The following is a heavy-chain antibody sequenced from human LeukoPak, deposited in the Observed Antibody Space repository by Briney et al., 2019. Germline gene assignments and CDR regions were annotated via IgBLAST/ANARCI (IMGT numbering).Heavy chain of an antibody. Sequence: PGGSLRLSCAASGFTVSSNYMSWVRQAPGKGLDWVSVIYSDGTTYYADSVRGRFTISRDSSKNILYLQMNSLRAEDTAVYYCATTRAMAYDYWGQGTLVTVSS. CDR1: GFTVSSNY. V-gene: IGHV3-53*01. CDR3: ATTRAMAYDY. CDR2: IYSDGTT. D-gene: IGHD5-18*01. J-gene: IGHJ4*02.